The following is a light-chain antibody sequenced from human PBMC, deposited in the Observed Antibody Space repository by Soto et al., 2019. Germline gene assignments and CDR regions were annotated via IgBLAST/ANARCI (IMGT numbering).Light chain of an antibody. CDR2: GAS. J-gene: IGKJ1*01. CDR1: QSFSSTY. V-gene: IGKV3-15*01. Sequence: EIVLTQSPGTLSLSPGERATLSFRASQSFSSTYLAWYQQKPGQAPRLLIYGASTRATGIPARFSGSGSGTEFTLTISSLQSEDFAVYYCQQYNNWTFGQGTKVDI. CDR3: QQYNNWT.